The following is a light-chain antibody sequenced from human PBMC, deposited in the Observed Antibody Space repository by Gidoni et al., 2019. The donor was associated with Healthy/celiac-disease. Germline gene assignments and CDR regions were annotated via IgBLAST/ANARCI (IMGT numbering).Light chain of an antibody. Sequence: EIVLTQSPATLSLSPGERATLSCRASQSVSSYLAWSQQKPGQAPRLLIYDASNRATGIPARFSGSGSGTDFTLTISSLEPEDFAVYYCQQRSNWLTFGGXTKVEIK. V-gene: IGKV3-11*01. CDR1: QSVSSY. CDR3: QQRSNWLT. CDR2: DAS. J-gene: IGKJ4*01.